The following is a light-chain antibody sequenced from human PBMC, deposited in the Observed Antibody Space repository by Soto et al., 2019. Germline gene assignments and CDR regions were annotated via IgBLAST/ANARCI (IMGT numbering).Light chain of an antibody. CDR1: SSNIGSNY. V-gene: IGLV1-47*01. J-gene: IGLJ2*01. CDR3: AAWDDSLSVV. CDR2: RNN. Sequence: QAVVTQPPSASGTPGQRVTISCSGSSSNIGSNYVYWYQQLPGTAPKLLIYRNNQRPSGVPDRVSGSKSGTSASLAISGLRSEDEADYYCAAWDDSLSVVVGGGTKVTVL.